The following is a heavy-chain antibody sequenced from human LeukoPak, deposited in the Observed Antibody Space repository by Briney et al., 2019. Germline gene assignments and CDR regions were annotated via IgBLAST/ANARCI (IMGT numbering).Heavy chain of an antibody. CDR1: GFTFNTYA. D-gene: IGHD3-22*01. CDR3: ARADRSGYYYA. Sequence: GGSLRLSCAASGFTFNTYAMHWVRQAPGKGLEYVSAITSNGGTTYYANSVKGRFTISRDNSKNTLYLQMGSLRAEDMAVYYCARADRSGYYYAWGQRTLVTVSS. CDR2: ITSNGGTT. J-gene: IGHJ5*02. V-gene: IGHV3-64*01.